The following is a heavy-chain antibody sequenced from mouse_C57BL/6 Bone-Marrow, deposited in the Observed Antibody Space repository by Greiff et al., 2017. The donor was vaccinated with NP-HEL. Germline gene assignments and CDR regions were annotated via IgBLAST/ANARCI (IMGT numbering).Heavy chain of an antibody. CDR1: GFTFSDYG. V-gene: IGHV5-17*01. CDR2: ISSGSSTI. D-gene: IGHD3-2*02. CDR3: ARRAAQAMDY. Sequence: EVKLVESGGGLVKPGGSLKLSCAASGFTFSDYGMHWVRQAPEKGLEWVAYISSGSSTIYYADTVKGRFTISRDNAKNTLFLQMTSLRSEDTAMYYCARRAAQAMDYWGQGTSVTVSS. J-gene: IGHJ4*01.